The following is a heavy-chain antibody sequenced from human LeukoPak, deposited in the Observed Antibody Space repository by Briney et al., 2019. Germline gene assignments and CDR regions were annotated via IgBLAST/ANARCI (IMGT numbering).Heavy chain of an antibody. V-gene: IGHV3-11*01. CDR1: GFTFSDYY. CDR2: ISSSGSTI. Sequence: GGSLRLSCAASGFTFSDYYMSWVRQAPGKGLEWVSYISSSGSTIYYADSVKGRFTISRDNFKNTLYLQMNSLRAEDTAVYYCAKDIMVRGARTDYWGQGTLVTVSS. D-gene: IGHD3-10*01. J-gene: IGHJ4*02. CDR3: AKDIMVRGARTDY.